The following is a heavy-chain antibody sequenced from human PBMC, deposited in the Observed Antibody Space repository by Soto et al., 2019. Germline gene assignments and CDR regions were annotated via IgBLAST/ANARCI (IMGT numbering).Heavy chain of an antibody. J-gene: IGHJ5*02. D-gene: IGHD3-22*01. CDR2: IYYGGST. CDR1: GGSISPYY. Sequence: PSETLSLTCTVSGGSISPYYWSWIRQPPGKGLEWVGYIYYGGSTSYNPSLKSRITISLETSKSQISLRLSSVTAADTAVYYCARLGGYYQPIDPWGPGTLVTVSS. CDR3: ARLGGYYQPIDP. V-gene: IGHV4-59*08.